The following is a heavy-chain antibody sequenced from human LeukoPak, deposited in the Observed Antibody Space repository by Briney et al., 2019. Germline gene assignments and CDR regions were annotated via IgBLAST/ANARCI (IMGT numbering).Heavy chain of an antibody. Sequence: GGSLRLSCAASGFTFSSYSMNWVRQAPGKGLEWVSSISSSSSYIYYADSVKGRFTISRDNAKNSLYLQMNSLRAEDTAVYYCARDRDRSGWLSAFDIWGQGTMVTVSS. CDR3: ARDRDRSGWLSAFDI. D-gene: IGHD6-19*01. CDR1: GFTFSSYS. J-gene: IGHJ3*02. V-gene: IGHV3-21*01. CDR2: ISSSSSYI.